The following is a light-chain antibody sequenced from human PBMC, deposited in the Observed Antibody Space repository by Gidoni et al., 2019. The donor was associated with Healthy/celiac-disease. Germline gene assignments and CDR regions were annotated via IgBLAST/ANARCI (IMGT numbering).Light chain of an antibody. V-gene: IGKV3-20*01. CDR3: QQYGSSPPIT. Sequence: EIVLTQSPGTLSLSPGERATLSCRASQSVSSSYLAWYQQKPDQAPRLLIYGASSRATGIPDRFSGSGSGTDFTLTISRLVPEDFAVYYCQQYGSSPPITFGQGTRLEIK. J-gene: IGKJ5*01. CDR2: GAS. CDR1: QSVSSSY.